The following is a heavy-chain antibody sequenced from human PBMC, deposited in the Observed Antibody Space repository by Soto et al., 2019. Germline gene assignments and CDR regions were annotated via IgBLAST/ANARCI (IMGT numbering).Heavy chain of an antibody. J-gene: IGHJ4*02. CDR1: GFTFSSNW. Sequence: HPGGSLRLSCAASGFTFSSNWMRWVRQGPGKGLVWVSRIDNDGSSRDYADSVKGRFTISRDNAKNTLYLEMSSLRAEDTAVYYCETGSGRYSPDNWGKGTLVIVSS. V-gene: IGHV3-74*01. CDR3: ETGSGRYSPDN. CDR2: IDNDGSSR. D-gene: IGHD6-13*01.